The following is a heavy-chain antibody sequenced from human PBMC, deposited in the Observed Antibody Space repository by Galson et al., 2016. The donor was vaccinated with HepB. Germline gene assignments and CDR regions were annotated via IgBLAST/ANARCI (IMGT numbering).Heavy chain of an antibody. V-gene: IGHV4-39*01. D-gene: IGHD3-10*01. Sequence: SETLSLTCSVSGDSISAVTYSWGWIRQPPGKGPEWIGTIHYSGSTYYNPSLKGRVAISVDTSKNQFSLQLTSATAADTSLYYCARQRVSLWSGDLFSVGDLFTVNCYFDLWGRGTNVIVSS. CDR3: ARQRVSLWSGDLFSVGDLFTVNCYFDL. CDR1: GDSISAVTYS. CDR2: IHYSGST. J-gene: IGHJ2*01.